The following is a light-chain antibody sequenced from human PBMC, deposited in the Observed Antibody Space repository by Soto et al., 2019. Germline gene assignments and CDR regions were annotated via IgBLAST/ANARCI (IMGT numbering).Light chain of an antibody. Sequence: QSALTQPASVSGSPGQSITISCTGTSRDVGGHNYVSWYQQHPGKAPKLIIYEVNNRPSGVSNRFSGSKSGNTASLTISGLQAEDEADYYYSSYTSGGTYVFGTGTKLTVL. CDR2: EVN. J-gene: IGLJ1*01. CDR1: SRDVGGHNY. CDR3: SSYTSGGTYV. V-gene: IGLV2-14*01.